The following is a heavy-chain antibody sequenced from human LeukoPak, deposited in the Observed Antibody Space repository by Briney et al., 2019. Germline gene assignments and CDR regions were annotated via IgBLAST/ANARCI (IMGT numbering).Heavy chain of an antibody. J-gene: IGHJ4*02. CDR3: ARGPGSGLGMTRYFDY. CDR1: GFTFSSYE. V-gene: IGHV3-48*03. D-gene: IGHD7-27*01. Sequence: GGSLRLSCAPSGFTFSSYEMNWVSQAPGKGLEWVSYISGSGSTIYYADSVKGRFTISRDNAKNSLYLQMNSLRAEDMAVYYCARGPGSGLGMTRYFDYWGQGTLVTVSS. CDR2: ISGSGSTI.